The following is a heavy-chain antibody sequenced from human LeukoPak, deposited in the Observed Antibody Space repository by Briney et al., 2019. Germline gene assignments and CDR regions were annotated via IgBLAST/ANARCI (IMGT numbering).Heavy chain of an antibody. CDR3: ARGEEVDY. CDR1: GFTVSNNF. Sequence: PGGSLRLSCAASGFTVSNNFMGWVRQAPGTGLEWVSGIYVDGSTYYADSAKGRFTISRHNSENTLYLQMSSLRSEDTAVYYCARGEEVDYWGQGTLVTVSS. V-gene: IGHV3-53*04. J-gene: IGHJ4*02. CDR2: IYVDGST.